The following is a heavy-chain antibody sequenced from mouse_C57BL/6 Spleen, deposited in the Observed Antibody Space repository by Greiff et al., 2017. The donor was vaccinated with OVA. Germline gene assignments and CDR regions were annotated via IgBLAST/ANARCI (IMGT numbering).Heavy chain of an antibody. D-gene: IGHD3-2*02. CDR2: IYPRSGNT. V-gene: IGHV1-81*01. Sequence: VQLQESGAELARPGASVKLSSKASGYTFTSYGISWVKQRTGQGLEWIGEIYPRSGNTYYNEKFKGKATLTADKSSSTAYMELRSLTSEDSAVYFCAREVSSEGAYWGQGTLVTVSA. CDR1: GYTFTSYG. CDR3: AREVSSEGAY. J-gene: IGHJ3*01.